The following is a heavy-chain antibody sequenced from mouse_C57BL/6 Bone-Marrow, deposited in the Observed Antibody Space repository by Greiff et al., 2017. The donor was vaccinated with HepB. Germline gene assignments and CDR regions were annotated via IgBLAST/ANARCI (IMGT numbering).Heavy chain of an antibody. D-gene: IGHD1-1*01. CDR3: TRPHTLREYFDY. V-gene: IGHV1-15*01. J-gene: IGHJ2*01. CDR1: GYTFTDYE. CDR2: IDPETGGT. Sequence: QVPLQQSGAELVRPGASVTLSCKASGYTFTDYEMHWVKQTPLHGLDWIGAIDPETGGTAYNQKFKGKAILTADKSSSTAYMELRSLTSEDSAVYYCTRPHTLREYFDYWGQGTTLTVSS.